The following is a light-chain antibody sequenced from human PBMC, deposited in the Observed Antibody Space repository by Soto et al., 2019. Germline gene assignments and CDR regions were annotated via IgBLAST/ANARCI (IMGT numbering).Light chain of an antibody. CDR3: SSYSSSSTLYV. CDR2: EVS. V-gene: IGLV2-14*01. J-gene: IGLJ1*01. CDR1: SSDVGGYNY. Sequence: QSVLTQPASVSGSPGQSITISCTGTSSDVGGYNYVSWFQQHTGKAPKLMIFEVSDRPSGISNRFSGYKSGNTASLTISGLQAEDEADYYGSSYSSSSTLYVFCTGTKLTVL.